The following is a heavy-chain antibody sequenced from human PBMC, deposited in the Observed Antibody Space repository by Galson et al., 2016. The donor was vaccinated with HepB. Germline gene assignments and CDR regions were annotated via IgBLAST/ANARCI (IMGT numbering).Heavy chain of an antibody. CDR3: VRDHSVVPTTAYNWFDP. J-gene: IGHJ5*02. Sequence: SLRPSCAASGFAFSSHWMHWVRHDLGKGLVWVSRINSDGTIANYADSVNGRFTISRDNAKNTLYLQMNSLRAEDTAVYFCVRDHSVVPTTAYNWFDPWGRGTLVTVSS. D-gene: IGHD4-23*01. CDR1: GFAFSSHW. CDR2: INSDGTIA. V-gene: IGHV3-74*01.